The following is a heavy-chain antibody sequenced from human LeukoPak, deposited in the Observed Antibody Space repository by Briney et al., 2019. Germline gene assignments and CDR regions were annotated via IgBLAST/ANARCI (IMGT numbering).Heavy chain of an antibody. V-gene: IGHV5-51*01. CDR3: ARQSLRGVSYFAF. Sequence: GESLKISCKSSGYTFTRFWIGWVRQMPGKGLGWMGIIYPGDSDTRYSPSFQGQVTISADKSIGTAYLHWSSLKASDTAMYYCARQSLRGVSYFAFWGQGTLVTVSS. CDR1: GYTFTRFW. CDR2: IYPGDSDT. D-gene: IGHD3-10*01. J-gene: IGHJ4*02.